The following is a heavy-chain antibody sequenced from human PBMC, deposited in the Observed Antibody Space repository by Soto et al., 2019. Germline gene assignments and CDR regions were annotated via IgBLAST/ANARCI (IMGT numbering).Heavy chain of an antibody. CDR1: GFTFSSYA. Sequence: VQLVESGGGMVQPGRSLRLSCAASGFTFSSYAMHWVRQAPGKGLEWVAVISYDGSNKYYADSVKGRFTISRDNSKNTLYLQMNSLRAEDTAVYYCARDPSHTPWVNDAFDIWGQGTMVTVSS. J-gene: IGHJ3*02. V-gene: IGHV3-30-3*01. CDR3: ARDPSHTPWVNDAFDI. D-gene: IGHD1-26*01. CDR2: ISYDGSNK.